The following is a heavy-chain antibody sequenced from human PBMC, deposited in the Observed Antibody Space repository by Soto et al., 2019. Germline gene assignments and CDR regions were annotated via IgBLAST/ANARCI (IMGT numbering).Heavy chain of an antibody. V-gene: IGHV3-23*01. CDR3: AKVPRSGEDPYYGLDV. CDR1: GFTFSPHA. CDR2: ISGSGDNT. Sequence: EVQLLESGGGLVQPGGSRRLSGAAPGFTFSPHAIGGVPKAPGNGLEWVSTISGSGDNTFYADSVKGRVTISRDNSKNTLYLQINSLRAEDTAVYFCAKVPRSGEDPYYGLDVWGQGTTVTVSS. D-gene: IGHD7-27*01. J-gene: IGHJ6*02.